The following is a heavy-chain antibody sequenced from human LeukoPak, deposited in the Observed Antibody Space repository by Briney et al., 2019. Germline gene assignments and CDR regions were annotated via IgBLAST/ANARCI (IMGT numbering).Heavy chain of an antibody. D-gene: IGHD3-22*01. J-gene: IGHJ3*02. CDR2: ISSSGSPI. Sequence: GGSLRLSCAASGFTLSDYYMSWISQAPGEGLEWVSYISSSGSPIYYADSVKGRFTISRDNAKNSLYLQMNSLRAEDTAVYYCARDTYYYDSSGPDAFDIWGQGTMGTVSS. CDR3: ARDTYYYDSSGPDAFDI. CDR1: GFTLSDYY. V-gene: IGHV3-11*01.